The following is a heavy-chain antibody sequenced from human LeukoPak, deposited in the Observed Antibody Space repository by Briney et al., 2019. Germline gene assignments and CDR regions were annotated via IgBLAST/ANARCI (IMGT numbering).Heavy chain of an antibody. V-gene: IGHV3-74*01. Sequence: GSLRLSCAASGFTFDDYAMHWVRQAPGEGLVWVSRINTDESSTSYADSVKGRFTMSRDNAKNALYLQMNSLRAEDTALYYCTRDLHNGGMDVWGQGTTVTVSS. J-gene: IGHJ6*02. CDR3: TRDLHNGGMDV. CDR2: INTDESST. CDR1: GFTFDDYA. D-gene: IGHD1-1*01.